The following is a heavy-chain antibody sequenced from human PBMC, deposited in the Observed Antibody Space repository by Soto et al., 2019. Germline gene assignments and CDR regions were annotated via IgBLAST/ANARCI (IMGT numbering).Heavy chain of an antibody. CDR3: AKDDKEYSGSHSAFDI. CDR2: ISGSGGST. J-gene: IGHJ3*02. Sequence: GGSLKLGSASCWLTFISSAVGWVRQDPGKGLEWVSAISGSGGSTYYADSVKGRFTISRDNSKNTLYLQMNSLRAEDTAVYYCAKDDKEYSGSHSAFDICGQGTMVTVSS. CDR1: WLTFISSA. D-gene: IGHD1-26*01. V-gene: IGHV3-23*01.